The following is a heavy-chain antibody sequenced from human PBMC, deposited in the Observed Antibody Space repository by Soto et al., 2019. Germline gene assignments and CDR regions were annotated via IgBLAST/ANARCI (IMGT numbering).Heavy chain of an antibody. Sequence: GASVKVSCKASGGTFSSYTISWVRQAPGQGLEWMGRIIPILGIANYAQKFQGRVTITADESTSTAYMELSSLRSEDTAVYYCARQGKYYYDSSGPYLFDYWGQGTLVTVSS. CDR1: GGTFSSYT. CDR2: IIPILGIA. D-gene: IGHD3-22*01. CDR3: ARQGKYYYDSSGPYLFDY. V-gene: IGHV1-69*02. J-gene: IGHJ4*02.